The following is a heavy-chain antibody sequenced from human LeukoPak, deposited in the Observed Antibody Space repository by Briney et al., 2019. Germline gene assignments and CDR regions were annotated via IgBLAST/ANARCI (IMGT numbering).Heavy chain of an antibody. D-gene: IGHD3-3*01. V-gene: IGHV3-23*01. Sequence: GGSLRLSCAASGFTFSSYAMSWVRQAPGKGLEWVSAISGSGGSTYYADSVKGRFTISRDNSKNTLYLQMNSLRAEDTAVYYCAKDVAIFGVVTYNYYYGMDVWGQGTTVTVSS. J-gene: IGHJ6*02. CDR1: GFTFSSYA. CDR3: AKDVAIFGVVTYNYYYGMDV. CDR2: ISGSGGST.